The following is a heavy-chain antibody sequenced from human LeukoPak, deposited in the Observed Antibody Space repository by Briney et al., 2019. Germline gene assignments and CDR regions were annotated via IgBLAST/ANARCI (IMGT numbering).Heavy chain of an antibody. V-gene: IGHV1-69*04. CDR3: ARESGSYRHDAFDI. CDR1: GGTFGSYA. D-gene: IGHD1-26*01. CDR2: IIPILGIA. J-gene: IGHJ3*02. Sequence: SVKVSCKASGGTFGSYAISWVRQAPGQGLEWMGRIIPILGIANYAQKFQGRVTITADKSTSTAYMELSSLRSEDTAVYYCARESGSYRHDAFDIWGQGTMVTVSS.